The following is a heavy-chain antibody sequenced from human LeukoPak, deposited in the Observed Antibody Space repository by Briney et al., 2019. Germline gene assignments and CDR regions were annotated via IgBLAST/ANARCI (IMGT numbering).Heavy chain of an antibody. CDR3: ARDLGGIYFDY. CDR2: IHFSGST. J-gene: IGHJ4*02. Sequence: SDTLSLTCIVSDASISGYYWSWIRQPPGKGLEWIGSIHFSGSTNYNPSLRSRVTISVDTSKNQLSLKLSSVTAADTAVYYCARDLGGIYFDYWGQGTLVTVSS. CDR1: DASISGYY. D-gene: IGHD1-26*01. V-gene: IGHV4-59*01.